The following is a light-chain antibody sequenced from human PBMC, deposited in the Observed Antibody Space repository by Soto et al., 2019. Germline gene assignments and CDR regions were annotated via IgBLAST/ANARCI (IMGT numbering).Light chain of an antibody. Sequence: DIQMTQSPSSLSASVGDRVTITCRAGQSISTYLHWYQQKPGKAPKLLIYAASNLQSGVPSRFSGGGSGTHFTLTINSLQHEDSATYFCQQSYITPPGYTFGRGTTLEI. CDR3: QQSYITPPGYT. CDR1: QSISTY. J-gene: IGKJ2*01. V-gene: IGKV1-39*01. CDR2: AAS.